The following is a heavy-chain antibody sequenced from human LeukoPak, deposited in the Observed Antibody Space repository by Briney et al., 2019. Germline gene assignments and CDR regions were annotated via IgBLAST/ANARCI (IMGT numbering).Heavy chain of an antibody. J-gene: IGHJ3*02. CDR2: ISSNGDSI. Sequence: GGSLRLSCSASGFTFSSYAIHWVRQAPGRGLESVSGISSNGDSIYYTDSVKGRFAISRDNSKNTLYLQMTRLRADDAAVYYCARGEYSSSWYEPAFDIWGQGTMVTVSS. D-gene: IGHD6-13*01. CDR1: GFTFSSYA. V-gene: IGHV3-64*04. CDR3: ARGEYSSSWYEPAFDI.